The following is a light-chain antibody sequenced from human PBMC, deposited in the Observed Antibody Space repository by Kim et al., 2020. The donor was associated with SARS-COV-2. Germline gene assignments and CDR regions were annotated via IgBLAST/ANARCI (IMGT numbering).Light chain of an antibody. CDR3: SSYTSTNTLV. V-gene: IGLV2-14*04. CDR1: DSKVGGYRH. CDR2: DVT. Sequence: QSSTLASPGSDSKVGGYRHVTWHQQYTGKAPKIMIYDVTKRPSGVSTRFAGSKAGNTASLTISGIQAENEADCYCSSYTSTNTLVLGGGTQLTVL. J-gene: IGLJ2*01.